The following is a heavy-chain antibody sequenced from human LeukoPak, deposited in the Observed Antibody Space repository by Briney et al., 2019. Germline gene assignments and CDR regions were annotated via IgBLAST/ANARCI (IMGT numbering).Heavy chain of an antibody. V-gene: IGHV4-59*01. D-gene: IGHD3-22*01. CDR3: ARGQNYYDSSGPQYYFDY. CDR2: IYYSGST. Sequence: SETLSLTCTVSGGSISSYYWSWIRQPPGKGLEWIGYIYYSGSTNYNPSLRSRVTISVDTSKNQFSLKLSSVTAADTAVYYCARGQNYYDSSGPQYYFDYWGQGTLATVSS. J-gene: IGHJ4*02. CDR1: GGSISSYY.